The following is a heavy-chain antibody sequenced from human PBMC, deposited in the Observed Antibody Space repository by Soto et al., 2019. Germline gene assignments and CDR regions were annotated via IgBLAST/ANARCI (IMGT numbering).Heavy chain of an antibody. CDR2: ISYDGSNK. CDR1: GFTFSSYG. V-gene: IGHV3-30*18. Sequence: GGSLRLSCAASGFTFSSYGMHWVRQAPGKGLEWVAVISYDGSNKYYADSVKGRFTISRDNSKNTLYLQMNSLRAEDTAVYYCAKAERYSYGFYYYYYGVDVWGQGTTVTVSS. D-gene: IGHD5-18*01. CDR3: AKAERYSYGFYYYYYGVDV. J-gene: IGHJ6*02.